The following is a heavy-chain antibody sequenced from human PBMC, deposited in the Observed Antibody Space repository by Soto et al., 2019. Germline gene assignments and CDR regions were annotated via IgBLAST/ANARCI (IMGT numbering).Heavy chain of an antibody. Sequence: EVQLVETGGGLIQPGGSLRLSCAASGFTVSSNYMSWVRQAPGKGLEWVSVIYSGGSTYYADSVKGRFTISRDNSKITLYLQMNSLRAEVTAVYYCARGDSSGSRRYYYYGMDVWGQGTTVTVSS. CDR2: IYSGGST. D-gene: IGHD3-22*01. J-gene: IGHJ6*02. CDR1: GFTVSSNY. CDR3: ARGDSSGSRRYYYYGMDV. V-gene: IGHV3-53*02.